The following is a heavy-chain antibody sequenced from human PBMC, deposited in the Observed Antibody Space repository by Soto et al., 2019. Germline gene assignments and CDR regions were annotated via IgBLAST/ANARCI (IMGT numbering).Heavy chain of an antibody. J-gene: IGHJ4*02. D-gene: IGHD2-2*02. Sequence: ASVKVSCKASGYTVTSYYMHWVRQAPEQGLEWMGIINPSGGSTTYAQKFQGRLTMTRDTSTSTVYMELSSLRSEDTAMYYCARTPGYTDRNYFDYWGQGTLVTVSS. CDR1: GYTVTSYY. CDR3: ARTPGYTDRNYFDY. V-gene: IGHV1-46*01. CDR2: INPSGGST.